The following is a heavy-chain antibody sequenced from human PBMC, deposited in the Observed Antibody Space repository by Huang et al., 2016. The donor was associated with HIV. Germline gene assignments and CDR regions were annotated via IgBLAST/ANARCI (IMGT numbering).Heavy chain of an antibody. Sequence: EVQLVESGGGLVQPGGSLRLSCAASGFTFSSYWMHWVRQAPGKGVGLVSRINSEGSSTSDADSVNGRFTISRDNAKNTLYLQMNSLRAEDTAVYYCARGGWYYDFWSGYYYFDYWGQGTLVTVSS. CDR1: GFTFSSYW. J-gene: IGHJ4*02. V-gene: IGHV3-74*01. CDR2: INSEGSST. CDR3: ARGGWYYDFWSGYYYFDY. D-gene: IGHD3-3*01.